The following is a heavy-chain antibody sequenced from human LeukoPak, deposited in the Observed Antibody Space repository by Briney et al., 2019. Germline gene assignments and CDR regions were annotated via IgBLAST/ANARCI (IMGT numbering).Heavy chain of an antibody. CDR3: AKGAVAGTSREFDY. V-gene: IGHV3-30*18. CDR1: GFTFRSYG. Sequence: GRSLRLSCAASGFTFRSYGMHWVRQAPGKGLGWVAVISYDGGNQYYADSVKGRFTISRDNSKNTLCLQMNSLRPEDTAVYYCAKGAVAGTSREFDYWGQGTLVTVSS. CDR2: ISYDGGNQ. J-gene: IGHJ4*02. D-gene: IGHD6-19*01.